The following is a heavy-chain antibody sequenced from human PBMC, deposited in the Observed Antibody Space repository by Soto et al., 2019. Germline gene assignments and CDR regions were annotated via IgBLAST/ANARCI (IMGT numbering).Heavy chain of an antibody. CDR1: GGTFSSYA. CDR3: ARRTSSSTSHYYYYYGMDV. D-gene: IGHD1-26*01. J-gene: IGHJ6*02. CDR2: IIPILGTA. Sequence: SVKVSCKASGGTFSSYAISWVRQAPGQGLEWMGGIIPILGTANYAQKFQGRVTITADESTSTAYMELSSLRSEDTAVYYCARRTSSSTSHYYYYYGMDVWGQGTTVTVSS. V-gene: IGHV1-69*13.